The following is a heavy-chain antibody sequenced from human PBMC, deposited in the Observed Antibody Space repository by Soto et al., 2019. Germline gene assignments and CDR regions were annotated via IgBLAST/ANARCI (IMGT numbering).Heavy chain of an antibody. Sequence: QVQLQESGPGLVKPSETLSLTCTVSGGSISSHYWSWIRQPPGKGLEWIGYIHHSGSTNYNPSLKSRVTISVDTSKNQFSLKLTSVAPADPAVYYCARGATTPYYFTYWGQGTLVTVSS. CDR3: ARGATTPYYFTY. CDR1: GGSISSHY. D-gene: IGHD4-17*01. V-gene: IGHV4-59*11. J-gene: IGHJ4*02. CDR2: IHHSGST.